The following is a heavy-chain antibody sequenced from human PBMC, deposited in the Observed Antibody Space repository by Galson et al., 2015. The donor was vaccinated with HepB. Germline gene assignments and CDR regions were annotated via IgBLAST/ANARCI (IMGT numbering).Heavy chain of an antibody. V-gene: IGHV3-15*07. CDR3: TAYDLLLQYYYYYYYMDV. J-gene: IGHJ6*03. Sequence: SLRLSCAASGFTFSNAWMNWVRQAPGKGLEWVGRIKSKTDGGTTDYAAPVKGRFTISRDDSKNTLYLQMNSLKTEDTAVYYCTAYDLLLQYYYYYYYMDVWGKGTTVTVSS. CDR1: GFTFSNAW. D-gene: IGHD3-3*01. CDR2: IKSKTDGGTT.